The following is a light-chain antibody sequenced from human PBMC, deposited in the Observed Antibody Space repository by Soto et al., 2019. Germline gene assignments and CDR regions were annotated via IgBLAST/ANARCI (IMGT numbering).Light chain of an antibody. J-gene: IGKJ1*01. Sequence: DIQLTQSPSFLSASVGDRVTITCRASQGISSYLAWYQQKPGKAPKLLIYTASTLQSGVPSRFSGSESGTEFTLTISSLQPEDFATYYCQQLNNYPRTFG. V-gene: IGKV1-9*01. CDR3: QQLNNYPRT. CDR1: QGISSY. CDR2: TAS.